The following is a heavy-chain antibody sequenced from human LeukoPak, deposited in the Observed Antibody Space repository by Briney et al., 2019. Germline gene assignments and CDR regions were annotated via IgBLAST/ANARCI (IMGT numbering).Heavy chain of an antibody. Sequence: ASETLSLTCAVYGGSFSGYYWSWIRQPPGKGLEWIGEISHSGSTNYNPSLKSRVTISVDTFKNQFSLKLSSVTAADTAVYYCARGVLSTLDYWGQGTLVTVSS. V-gene: IGHV4-34*01. CDR3: ARGVLSTLDY. CDR1: GGSFSGYY. D-gene: IGHD3-16*01. CDR2: ISHSGST. J-gene: IGHJ4*02.